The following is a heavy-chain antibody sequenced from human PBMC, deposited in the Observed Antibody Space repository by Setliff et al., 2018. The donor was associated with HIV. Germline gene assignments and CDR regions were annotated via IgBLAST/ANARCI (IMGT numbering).Heavy chain of an antibody. Sequence: PSETLSLTCTVSGGSISNSRYYWSWIRQPPGKGLEWIGYISYSGITNYNPSLKSRVTISVDTSRDQFSLQLTSVTAADTAVYYCARAPPGIQNDAFDVWGQGTMVTVSS. CDR2: ISYSGIT. CDR3: ARAPPGIQNDAFDV. CDR1: GGSISNSRYY. J-gene: IGHJ3*01. V-gene: IGHV4-61*05.